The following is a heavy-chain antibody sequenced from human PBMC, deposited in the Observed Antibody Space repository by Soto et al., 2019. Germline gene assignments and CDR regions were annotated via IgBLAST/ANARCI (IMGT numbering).Heavy chain of an antibody. CDR1: GFTFSSYG. Sequence: QVQLVESGGGVVQPGRSLRLSCAASGFTFSSYGMHWVRQAPGKGLEWVAVISYDGSNKYYADSVKGRFTISRDNSKDTLYLQMSSLRAEDTAVYYCAKDLEGSSHGMDVWGQGATVTVSS. D-gene: IGHD6-6*01. CDR3: AKDLEGSSHGMDV. V-gene: IGHV3-30*18. J-gene: IGHJ6*02. CDR2: ISYDGSNK.